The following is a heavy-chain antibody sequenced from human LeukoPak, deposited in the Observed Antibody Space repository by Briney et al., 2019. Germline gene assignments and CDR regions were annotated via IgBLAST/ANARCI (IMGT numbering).Heavy chain of an antibody. CDR2: IYTSGST. CDR1: GGSISSYY. CDR3: ANGRAVAGKGYFDY. J-gene: IGHJ4*02. Sequence: AETLSLTCTVSGGSISSYYWSWIRQPAGKGLEWIGRIYTSGSTNYYPSLKSRVTMSVDTSKNQFSLKLSSVTAAGTAVYYCANGRAVAGKGYFDYGGQGTLVTVSS. V-gene: IGHV4-4*07. D-gene: IGHD6-19*01.